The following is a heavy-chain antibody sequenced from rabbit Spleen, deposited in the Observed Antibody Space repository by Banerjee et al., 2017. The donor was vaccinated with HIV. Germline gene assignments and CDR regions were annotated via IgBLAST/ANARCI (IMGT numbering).Heavy chain of an antibody. CDR3: VRARPYPFVL. V-gene: IGHV1S45*01. CDR2: IYAGSSSNT. J-gene: IGHJ4*01. D-gene: IGHD1-1*01. Sequence: QEQLKETGGGLVQPGGSLKLSCKASGFSFNSGDDMCWVRQAPGKGLEWIACIYAGSSSNTYSATWAKGRFTISKTSSTTVTLQMTSLTAADTATYFCVRARPYPFVLWGPGTLVTVS. CDR1: GFSFNSGDD.